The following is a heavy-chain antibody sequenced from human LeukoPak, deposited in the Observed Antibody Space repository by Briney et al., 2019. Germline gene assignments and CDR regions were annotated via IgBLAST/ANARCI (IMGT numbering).Heavy chain of an antibody. CDR3: ASGRQLGGPTTVYFDY. CDR1: GFTFSSYA. D-gene: IGHD3-16*01. V-gene: IGHV3-30*04. Sequence: GGPLRLSCAASGFTFSSYAMHWVRQAPGKGLEWVAVIWNDGSNKYYVDSVKGRFTISRDNSKNTVYLQMNSLRAEDTAVYYCASGRQLGGPTTVYFDYWGQGTLVTVSS. CDR2: IWNDGSNK. J-gene: IGHJ4*02.